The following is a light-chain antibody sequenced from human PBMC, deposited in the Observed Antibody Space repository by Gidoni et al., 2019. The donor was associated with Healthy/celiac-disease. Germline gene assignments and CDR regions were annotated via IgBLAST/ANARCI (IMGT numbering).Light chain of an antibody. CDR2: AAS. CDR1: QSISSY. Sequence: DIQMTQSPSSLSASVGDRVTITCRASQSISSYLNWYQQKPGKAPKLLIYAASSLQSGVPSRFSGSGSGTDFTLTISSLQPEDFATYYCQQSYRTLERTFXXXTKVEIK. V-gene: IGKV1-39*01. J-gene: IGKJ1*01. CDR3: QQSYRTLERT.